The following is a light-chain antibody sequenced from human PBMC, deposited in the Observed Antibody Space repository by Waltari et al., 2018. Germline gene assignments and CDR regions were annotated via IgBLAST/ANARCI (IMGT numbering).Light chain of an antibody. J-gene: IGKJ4*01. CDR1: QSVSNY. Sequence: DTVLTQSPDTLSLSPGERATLSCMASQSVSNYLAWYQQKPGQAPRLLIYGASNRATGIPARFSGSGSGTDFTLTISSLEPEDFAVYYCQQRSNWPLTFGGGTKVEIK. CDR2: GAS. CDR3: QQRSNWPLT. V-gene: IGKV3-11*01.